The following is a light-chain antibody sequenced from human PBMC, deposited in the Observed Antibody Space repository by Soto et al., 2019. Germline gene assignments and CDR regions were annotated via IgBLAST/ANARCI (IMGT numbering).Light chain of an antibody. V-gene: IGKV1-27*01. Sequence: DIQMTQSPSSLSASVGDRVTITCRASQGISNYLAWYQQKPGKVPKTLIYAASTLQSGVPSRFSGSGSGTDFTLTISGLRPEDVATYYCQKYNSARETFGPGTKVDI. CDR1: QGISNY. CDR2: AAS. CDR3: QKYNSARET. J-gene: IGKJ3*01.